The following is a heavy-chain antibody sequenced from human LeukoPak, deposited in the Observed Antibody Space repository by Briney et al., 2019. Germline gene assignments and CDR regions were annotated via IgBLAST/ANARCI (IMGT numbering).Heavy chain of an antibody. V-gene: IGHV6-1*01. J-gene: IGHJ3*01. D-gene: IGHD5-12*01. CDR1: GDSVSSYRAA. Sequence: SQTLSLTCAISGDSVSSYRAAWNWIRQSPSRGLEWLGRTYYRSKWYSDYAPFVKSRININSDTSKNQFSLQLKSVTPEDTAVYYCAREYSGYDCAAFDFWGQGTILTVSS. CDR3: AREYSGYDCAAFDF. CDR2: TYYRSKWYS.